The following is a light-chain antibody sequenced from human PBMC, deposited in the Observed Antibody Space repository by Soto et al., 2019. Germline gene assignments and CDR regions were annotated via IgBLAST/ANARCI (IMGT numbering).Light chain of an antibody. J-gene: IGLJ1*01. CDR3: CSYAGSYTWV. CDR2: DVS. CDR1: SSDVGGYNY. Sequence: QSALTQPRAVAGSPGQSVTISCTGTSSDVGGYNYVSWYRQHPGKAPKLMIYDVSKRPSGVPDRFSGSKSGNTASLTISGLQAEDEADYYCCSYAGSYTWVFVTGTKVTVL. V-gene: IGLV2-11*01.